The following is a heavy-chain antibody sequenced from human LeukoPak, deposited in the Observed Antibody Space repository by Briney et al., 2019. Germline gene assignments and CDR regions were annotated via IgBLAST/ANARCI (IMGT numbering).Heavy chain of an antibody. V-gene: IGHV3-48*02. J-gene: IGHJ4*02. CDR1: GFTFSSYS. D-gene: IGHD7-27*01. Sequence: GGSLRLSCAASGFTFSSYSMNWVRQAPGKGLEWISHFSSGTSATNYADSVRGRFTISRDNAKNSLYLQMNSLRDVDTAVYYCARGVNWGFDYWGQGTLVTVSS. CDR2: FSSGTSAT. CDR3: ARGVNWGFDY.